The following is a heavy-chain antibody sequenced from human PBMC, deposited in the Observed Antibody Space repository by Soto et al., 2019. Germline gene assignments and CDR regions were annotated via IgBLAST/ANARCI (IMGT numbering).Heavy chain of an antibody. Sequence: GESLKISCKASGYDFPNHWIAWVRQMPGKGLAWMGLIYPGDSDTRYSPSFEGQVIISAEKSITTAYMQRSSLKASDTAIYYCARGIYYSSRALSMAFWGQGTTLTV. V-gene: IGHV5-51*01. D-gene: IGHD3-10*01. CDR1: GYDFPNHW. CDR2: IYPGDSDT. CDR3: ARGIYYSSRALSMAF. J-gene: IGHJ4*02.